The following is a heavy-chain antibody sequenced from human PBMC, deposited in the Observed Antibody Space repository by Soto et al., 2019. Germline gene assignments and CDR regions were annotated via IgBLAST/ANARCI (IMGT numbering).Heavy chain of an antibody. CDR3: ARLAPYSSGPGGWFDP. J-gene: IGHJ5*02. V-gene: IGHV4-34*01. D-gene: IGHD6-19*01. CDR1: GGSFSGYY. Sequence: PSETLSLTCAVYGGSFSGYYWSWIRQPPGKGLEWIGEINHSGSTNYNPSLNSRFTISVDTSKNQFSLKLSSVPAADTAVYYCARLAPYSSGPGGWFDPWGQGTLVTVSS. CDR2: INHSGST.